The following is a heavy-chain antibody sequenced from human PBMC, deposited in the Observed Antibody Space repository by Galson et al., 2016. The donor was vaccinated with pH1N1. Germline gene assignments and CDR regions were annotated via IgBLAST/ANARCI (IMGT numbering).Heavy chain of an antibody. CDR1: GYSFSTSW. D-gene: IGHD5/OR15-5a*01. J-gene: IGHJ2*01. Sequence: QSGAEVTKPGESVKISCKGSGYSFSTSWIGWVRQMPGKGLVWMGIIYPCDSDTHYSPSFHGQFTISADNYISTAYLQWTSLQASDTAMFFCARLAGSVYKPRYFDLWGRGTLVSVSS. CDR3: ARLAGSVYKPRYFDL. V-gene: IGHV5-51*01. CDR2: IYPCDSDT.